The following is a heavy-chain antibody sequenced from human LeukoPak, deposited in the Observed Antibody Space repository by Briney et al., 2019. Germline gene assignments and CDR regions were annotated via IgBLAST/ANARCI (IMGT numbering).Heavy chain of an antibody. D-gene: IGHD2-2*01. V-gene: IGHV3-23*01. J-gene: IGHJ4*02. CDR3: AKDLYFGVTSPFDY. CDR1: GFTFSSYA. Sequence: PGGSLRLSWAASGFTFSSYAMIGVRQAPGKGLKWSPAISGSGGSTYYAASVKGRFTISRDNSKNTLYLQMNSLRAEDTAVYYCAKDLYFGVTSPFDYWGQGTLVTVSS. CDR2: ISGSGGST.